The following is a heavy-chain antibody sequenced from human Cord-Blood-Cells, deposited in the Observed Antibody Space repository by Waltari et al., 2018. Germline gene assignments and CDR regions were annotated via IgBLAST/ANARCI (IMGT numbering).Heavy chain of an antibody. CDR2: IIPIFGTA. J-gene: IGHJ4*02. D-gene: IGHD4-4*01. Sequence: QVQLVQSGAEVKKPGSSVKVSCKASGGTFSSYAISWVRQAPGQGLEGMGGIIPIFGTANYAQKFQGRVTITADESPSTAYMELSSLRSEDTAVYYCARSSYSNYALDYWGQGTLVTVSS. CDR1: GGTFSSYA. CDR3: ARSSYSNYALDY. V-gene: IGHV1-69*12.